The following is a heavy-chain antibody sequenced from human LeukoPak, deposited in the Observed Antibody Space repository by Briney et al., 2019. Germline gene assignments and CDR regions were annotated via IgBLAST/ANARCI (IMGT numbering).Heavy chain of an antibody. V-gene: IGHV3-21*04. Sequence: GGSLRLSCATSGFRFGDFGMNWVRQAPGKGLEWVSYISTGGNLIHYGESVKGRFTISRDNANNSLYLQMDSLRAEDTATYFCARGTSNAKTGTRVGGMGVWGQGIAVAVS. J-gene: IGHJ6*02. CDR1: GFRFGDFG. CDR3: ARGTSNAKTGTRVGGMGV. CDR2: ISTGGNLI. D-gene: IGHD1-1*01.